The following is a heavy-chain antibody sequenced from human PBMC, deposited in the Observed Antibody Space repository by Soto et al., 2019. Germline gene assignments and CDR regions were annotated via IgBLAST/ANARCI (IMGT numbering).Heavy chain of an antibody. CDR3: ARAIGHLSRNDH. V-gene: IGHV1-8*01. CDR2: MNPNTGNT. Sequence: QVQLVQSGAEVKKPGASVKVSCKASGYTFTGYDVNWVRQATGQGLEWMGWMNPNTGNTGYAQKFQGRVTMTMNTSISTAYRELSSLRYEDTAVYYCARAIGHLSRNDHWGQGTLVTVSS. J-gene: IGHJ4*02. D-gene: IGHD3-16*01. CDR1: GYTFTGYD.